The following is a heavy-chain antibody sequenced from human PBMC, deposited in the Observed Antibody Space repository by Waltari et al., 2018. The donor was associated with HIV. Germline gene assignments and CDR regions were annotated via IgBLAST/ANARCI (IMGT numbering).Heavy chain of an antibody. CDR1: GFTVSSTY. Sequence: EVQLVESGGGLVQPGGSLRLSCAASGFTVSSTYMSWVRQAPGKGVEWVSVIYSGGSTYYADSVKGRFTISRDNSKNTLYLQMNSLRAEDTAVYYCASIAYCGGDCYPRGMDVWGQGTTVTVSS. CDR3: ASIAYCGGDCYPRGMDV. V-gene: IGHV3-66*01. CDR2: IYSGGST. D-gene: IGHD2-21*02. J-gene: IGHJ6*02.